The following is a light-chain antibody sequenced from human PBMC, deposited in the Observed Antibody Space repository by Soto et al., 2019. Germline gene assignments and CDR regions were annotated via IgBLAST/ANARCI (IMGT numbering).Light chain of an antibody. V-gene: IGLV2-14*03. Sequence: QSALTQAASVSGSPGQSITISCTGTSSDIGGYNYVSWYQQHPDKAPKLMIYDVTNRPSGVSNRFSGSKSGNTASLTISGLQAEDEADYYCSSYTSSSTLIFGGGTQLTVL. J-gene: IGLJ2*01. CDR1: SSDIGGYNY. CDR3: SSYTSSSTLI. CDR2: DVT.